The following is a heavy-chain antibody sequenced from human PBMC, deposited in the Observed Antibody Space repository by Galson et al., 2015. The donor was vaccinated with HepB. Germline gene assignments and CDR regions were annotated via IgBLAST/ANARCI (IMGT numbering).Heavy chain of an antibody. CDR3: ARGPVSEYQLLWGPYNWFDP. V-gene: IGHV1-46*01. D-gene: IGHD2-2*01. Sequence: SVKVSCKASGYTFTSYYMHWVRQAPGQGLEWMGIINPSGGSTSYAQKFQGRVTMTRDTSTSTVYMELSSLRSEDTAVYYCARGPVSEYQLLWGPYNWFDPWGQGTLVTVSS. CDR2: INPSGGST. J-gene: IGHJ5*02. CDR1: GYTFTSYY.